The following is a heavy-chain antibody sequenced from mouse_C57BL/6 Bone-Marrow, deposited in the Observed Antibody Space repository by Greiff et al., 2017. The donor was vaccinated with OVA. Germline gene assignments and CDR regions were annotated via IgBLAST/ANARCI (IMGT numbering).Heavy chain of an antibody. CDR2: IRLKSDNYAT. J-gene: IGHJ3*01. CDR1: GFTFSNYW. V-gene: IGHV6-3*01. Sequence: EVMLVESGGGLVQPGGSMKLSCVASGFTFSNYWMNWVRQSPEKGLEWVAQIRLKSDNYATHYAESVKGRFTISRDDSKSSVYLQMNNLRAEDTGIYYCTGGREFAYWGQGTLVTVSA. CDR3: TGGREFAY.